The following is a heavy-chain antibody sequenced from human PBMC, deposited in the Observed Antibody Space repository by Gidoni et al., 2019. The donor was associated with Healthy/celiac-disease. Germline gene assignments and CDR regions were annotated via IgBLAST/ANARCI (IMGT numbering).Heavy chain of an antibody. Sequence: EVQLLESGVGLVQPGVSLRLSCAASGFSFSSYDMHWVRQATGKGLEWVSAIGTAGDTYYPGSVKGRFTISRENAKNSLYLQMNSRRAGDTAVYYCARVVLGVFDYWGQGTLVTVSS. CDR3: ARVVLGVFDY. J-gene: IGHJ4*02. CDR1: GFSFSSYD. CDR2: IGTAGDT. V-gene: IGHV3-13*01. D-gene: IGHD3-16*01.